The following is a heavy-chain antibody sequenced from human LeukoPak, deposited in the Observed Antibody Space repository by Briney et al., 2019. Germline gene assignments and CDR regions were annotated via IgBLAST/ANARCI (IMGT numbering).Heavy chain of an antibody. CDR2: INAYDGNT. J-gene: IGHJ5*02. V-gene: IGHV1-18*01. Sequence: GASVKVSCKASGGTFSSYDINWVRQAPGQGLEWLGWINAYDGNTKYAQELQDRVTMTTDTSATTAYMELRNLRSDDTAVYYCARGSTSRETNWFDPWGQGTLVTVSS. CDR3: ARGSTSRETNWFDP. D-gene: IGHD2-2*01. CDR1: GGTFSSYD.